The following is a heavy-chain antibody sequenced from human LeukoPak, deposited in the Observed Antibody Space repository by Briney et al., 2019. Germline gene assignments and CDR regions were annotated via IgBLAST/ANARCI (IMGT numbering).Heavy chain of an antibody. Sequence: SQTLSLTCAISWDSVSSNSATWNWIRQSPSRGLEWLGRTYYRSMWYNDYAVSVKGQITINPDTSKNQFSLQLNSVTPEDTAVYYCARYYYYGMDVWGQGTTVTVSS. V-gene: IGHV6-1*01. J-gene: IGHJ6*02. CDR2: TYYRSMWYN. CDR1: WDSVSSNSAT. CDR3: ARYYYYGMDV.